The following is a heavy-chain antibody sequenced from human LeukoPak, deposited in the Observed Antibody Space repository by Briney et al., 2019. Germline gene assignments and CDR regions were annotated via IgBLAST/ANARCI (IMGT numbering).Heavy chain of an antibody. V-gene: IGHV3-48*02. Sequence: TGGSLRLSCAASWFIFSSYSMSWVRQAPGKGLEWLSYISSSNHAIYYADSVKGRFTISRDNAKNSLFLQMNSLRDEDTAVYYCARRYYSLGYFDYWGQGALVTVSS. CDR3: ARRYYSLGYFDY. CDR1: WFIFSSYS. J-gene: IGHJ4*02. CDR2: ISSSNHAI. D-gene: IGHD3-22*01.